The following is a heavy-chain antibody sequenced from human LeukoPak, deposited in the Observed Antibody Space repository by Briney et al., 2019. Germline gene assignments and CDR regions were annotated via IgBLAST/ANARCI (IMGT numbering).Heavy chain of an antibody. Sequence: GGSLRLSCAASGFTFSSYGMHWVRQAPGKGLEWVAVIWYDGSNKYYADSVKGRFTISRDNSKNTLYLQMNSLRAEDTAVYYCARTRGYCSGGSCYHTRRNYYYGMDVWGQGTTVTVSS. CDR2: IWYDGSNK. V-gene: IGHV3-33*01. J-gene: IGHJ6*02. D-gene: IGHD2-15*01. CDR3: ARTRGYCSGGSCYHTRRNYYYGMDV. CDR1: GFTFSSYG.